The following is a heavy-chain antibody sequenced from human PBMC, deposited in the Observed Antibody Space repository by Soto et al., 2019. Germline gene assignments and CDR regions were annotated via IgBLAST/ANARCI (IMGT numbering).Heavy chain of an antibody. Sequence: ALRLSCAASGFTFSSYEMNWVRQAPGKGLEWVSYISSSGSTIYYADSVKGRFTISRDNAKNSLYLQMNSLRAEDTAVYYCARDAVASDFWSGYSYYYYYYGMDVWGQGTTVTVSS. CDR1: GFTFSSYE. J-gene: IGHJ6*02. V-gene: IGHV3-48*03. CDR2: ISSSGSTI. D-gene: IGHD3-3*01. CDR3: ARDAVASDFWSGYSYYYYYYGMDV.